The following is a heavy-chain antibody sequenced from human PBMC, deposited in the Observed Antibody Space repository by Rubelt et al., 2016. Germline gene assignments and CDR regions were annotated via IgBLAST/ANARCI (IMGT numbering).Heavy chain of an antibody. V-gene: IGHV4-59*08. Sequence: QVQLQESGPGLVKPSETLSLTCSVSSGSFRSYYWTWIRLPPGKRMEWIGYIYHTGSTNYNPSLKSRVTMSVDTSRNQFSPGLSAVTAADTAVYYCARHSLNNWKEVGYFDPWGQGALVTVSS. CDR1: SGSFRSYY. CDR3: ARHSLNNWKEVGYFDP. D-gene: IGHD1-20*01. J-gene: IGHJ5*02. CDR2: IYHTGST.